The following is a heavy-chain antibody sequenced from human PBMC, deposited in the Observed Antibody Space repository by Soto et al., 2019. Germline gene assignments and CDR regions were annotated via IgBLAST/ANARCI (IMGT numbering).Heavy chain of an antibody. D-gene: IGHD5-18*01. CDR2: IYYSGST. J-gene: IGHJ5*02. V-gene: IGHV4-59*01. CDR1: GGSISSYY. CDR3: ARGRYSSGPFDP. Sequence: QVQLQESGPGLVKPSETLSLTCTVSGGSISSYYWSWIRQPPGKGLEWIGYIYYSGSTNYNPSLTSRVTISVDTSKNQFSLKLSSVTAADTAVYYCARGRYSSGPFDPWGQGTLVTVSS.